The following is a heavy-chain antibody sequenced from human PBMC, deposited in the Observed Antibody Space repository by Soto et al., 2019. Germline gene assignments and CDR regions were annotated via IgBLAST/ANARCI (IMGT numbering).Heavy chain of an antibody. V-gene: IGHV3-7*01. CDR1: GFTFSNFW. CDR3: GRDEVRNGVGV. Sequence: GESLKISCVASGFTFSNFWMSWVRQAPGKGLEWVANIKGDGSEKRYVDSVKGRLTISRDNAKNSVYLQMNSLRVEDTALYYCGRDEVRNGVGVWGQGTTVTVSS. J-gene: IGHJ6*02. CDR2: IKGDGSEK.